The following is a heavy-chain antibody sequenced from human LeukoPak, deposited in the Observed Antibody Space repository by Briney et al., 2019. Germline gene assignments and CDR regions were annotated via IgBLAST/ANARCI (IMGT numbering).Heavy chain of an antibody. CDR2: IYYSGST. D-gene: IGHD6-6*01. CDR3: ARGKARTYYFDY. J-gene: IGHJ4*02. Sequence: SEALSLTCTVSGGSISSGDYYWSWIRQPPGKGLEWIGYIYYSGSTNYNPSLKSRVTISVDTSKNQFSLKLSSVTAADTAVYYCARGKARTYYFDYWGQGTLVTVSS. CDR1: GGSISSGDYY. V-gene: IGHV4-61*08.